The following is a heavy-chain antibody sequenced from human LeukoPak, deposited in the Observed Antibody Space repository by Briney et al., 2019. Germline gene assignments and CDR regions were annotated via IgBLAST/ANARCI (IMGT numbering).Heavy chain of an antibody. J-gene: IGHJ3*02. V-gene: IGHV3-23*01. CDR3: AKDWDIVATITGDAFDI. CDR2: VSGSGGST. D-gene: IGHD5-12*01. CDR1: GFTFSSYA. Sequence: GGSLRLSCAASGFTFSSYAMSWVRQAPGSGREWVSAVSGSGGSTYYADSVKGRFTISRDNYKNTLYLQMNSLRAEDTAVYYCAKDWDIVATITGDAFDIWGQGTMVTVSS.